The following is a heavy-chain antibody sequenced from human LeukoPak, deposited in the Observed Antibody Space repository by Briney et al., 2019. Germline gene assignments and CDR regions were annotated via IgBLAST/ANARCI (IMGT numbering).Heavy chain of an antibody. CDR1: GFTFRNYE. D-gene: IGHD3-22*01. Sequence: PGGSLRLSCAASGFTFRNYEMNWVRQAPGKGLEWVSYIDGAGSTIHYADSVKGRFTISRDNAKNSLYLQMNSLRAEDTAVYYCARVLYDSSGYYLQMGYYYYMDVWGKGTTVTISS. J-gene: IGHJ6*03. V-gene: IGHV3-48*03. CDR3: ARVLYDSSGYYLQMGYYYYMDV. CDR2: IDGAGSTI.